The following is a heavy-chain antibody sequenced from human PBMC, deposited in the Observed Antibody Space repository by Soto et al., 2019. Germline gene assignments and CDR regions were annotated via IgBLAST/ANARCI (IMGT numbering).Heavy chain of an antibody. CDR1: GFTFTSSA. J-gene: IGHJ6*02. V-gene: IGHV1-58*01. D-gene: IGHD2-15*01. CDR3: AAEGGSRPSPYYYGMDV. Sequence: SVKVSCKASGFTFTSSAVQWVRQARGQRLEWIGWIVVGSGNTNYAQKFQERVTITRDMSTSTAYMELSSLRSEDTAVYYCAAEGGSRPSPYYYGMDVWGQGTTVTVSS. CDR2: IVVGSGNT.